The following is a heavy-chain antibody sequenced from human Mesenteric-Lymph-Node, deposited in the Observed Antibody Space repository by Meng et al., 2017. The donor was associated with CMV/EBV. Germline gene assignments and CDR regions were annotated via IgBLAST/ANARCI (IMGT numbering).Heavy chain of an antibody. D-gene: IGHD2-21*01. V-gene: IGHV3-30*02. CDR3: AKEFGFGELYFFDY. Sequence: GGSLRLSCAASGFTFRSYGMHWVRQAPGKGLEWVAFIRYDGSNKFYADSVKGRFTISRDNSKNTLYLQMNSLKAEDTAVYYCAKEFGFGELYFFDYWGQGTLVTVSS. CDR1: GFTFRSYG. CDR2: IRYDGSNK. J-gene: IGHJ4*02.